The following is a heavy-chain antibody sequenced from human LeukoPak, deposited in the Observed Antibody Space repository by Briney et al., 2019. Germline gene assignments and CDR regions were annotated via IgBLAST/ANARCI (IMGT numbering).Heavy chain of an antibody. Sequence: SETLSLTCTVSGGSISSGGYYWSWIRQHPGKGLEWIGYIYYSGSTYYNPSLKSRVTISVDTSKNQFSLKLSSVTAADTAVYYCASSRIVGATYHDYWGQGTLVTVSS. V-gene: IGHV4-31*03. CDR3: ASSRIVGATYHDY. CDR2: IYYSGST. J-gene: IGHJ4*02. D-gene: IGHD1-26*01. CDR1: GGSISSGGYY.